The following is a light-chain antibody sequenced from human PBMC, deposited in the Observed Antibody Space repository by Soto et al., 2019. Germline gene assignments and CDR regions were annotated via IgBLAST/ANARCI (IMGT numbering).Light chain of an antibody. V-gene: IGLV2-14*01. Sequence: QSALTQPASVSGSPGQSITISCTGTSSDIRAYNFVSWYQQHPGKAPKLVIYEVTNRPSGVSNRFSGSKSGNTASLTISGLQPEDEANYYCSSYTTSSTLWVFGGGTKVTVL. CDR2: EVT. J-gene: IGLJ3*02. CDR1: SSDIRAYNF. CDR3: SSYTTSSTLWV.